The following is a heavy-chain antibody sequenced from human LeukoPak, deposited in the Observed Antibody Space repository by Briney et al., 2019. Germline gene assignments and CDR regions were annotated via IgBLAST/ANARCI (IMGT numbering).Heavy chain of an antibody. Sequence: GGSLRLSCAASGFTFSSYAMSWVRQAPGKGLEWVSAISGSGGSTYYADSVKGRFTISRDNSKNTLYLQMNSLRAEDTAVYYCAKSSPGRAPYDFWSGYSVAHNYGMDVWGQGTTVTVSS. CDR3: AKSSPGRAPYDFWSGYSVAHNYGMDV. D-gene: IGHD3-3*01. J-gene: IGHJ6*02. CDR2: ISGSGGST. V-gene: IGHV3-23*01. CDR1: GFTFSSYA.